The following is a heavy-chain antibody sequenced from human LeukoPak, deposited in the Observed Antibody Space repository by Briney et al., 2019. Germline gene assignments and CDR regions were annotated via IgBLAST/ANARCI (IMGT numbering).Heavy chain of an antibody. CDR3: AREPNLLTWGAADFDI. D-gene: IGHD6-25*01. CDR1: GYTFTSYG. CDR2: ISAYNGNT. V-gene: IGHV1-18*01. Sequence: ASVKVSCKASGYTFTSYGISWVRQAPGQGLEWMGWISAYNGNTNYAQKLQGRVTMTTDTSTSTAYMELRSLRSDDTAVYYCAREPNLLTWGAADFDIWGQGTMVTVSS. J-gene: IGHJ3*02.